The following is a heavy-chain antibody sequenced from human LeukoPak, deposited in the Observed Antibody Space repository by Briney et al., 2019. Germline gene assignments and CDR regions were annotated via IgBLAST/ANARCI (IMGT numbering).Heavy chain of an antibody. D-gene: IGHD2-15*01. CDR2: IIPNSGVT. CDR3: ARAGVVDPHIGFFDP. CDR1: GYSFTGYY. V-gene: IGHV1-2*02. Sequence: ASVKVSCKASGYSFTGYYMHWVRQAPGQGLEWMGWIIPNSGVTNYAQKFQGRVTMTRDMSTSTAYMELSSLRSDDTAVYYCARAGVVDPHIGFFDPWGQGTLVTVSS. J-gene: IGHJ5*02.